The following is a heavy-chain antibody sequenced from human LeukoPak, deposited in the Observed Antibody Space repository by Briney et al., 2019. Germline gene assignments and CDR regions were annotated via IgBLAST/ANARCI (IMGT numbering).Heavy chain of an antibody. CDR2: ISYDGNNK. V-gene: IGHV3-30*18. J-gene: IGHJ4*02. D-gene: IGHD6-19*01. CDR1: GFTFSSYG. CDR3: AKGIAVAGTDLSDY. Sequence: GRSLRLSCAAPGFTFSSYGMHWVRQAPGKGLEWVAVISYDGNNKYYADSVKGRFTISRDNSKNTLYLQMNSLRAEDTAVYYCAKGIAVAGTDLSDYWGQGTLVTVSS.